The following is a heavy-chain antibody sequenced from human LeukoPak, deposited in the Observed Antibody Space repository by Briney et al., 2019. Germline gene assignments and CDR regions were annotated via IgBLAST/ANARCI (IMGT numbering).Heavy chain of an antibody. Sequence: QPGGSLILSCAASGFTFSNFDMHSGXQLTGXGLEWVSGIGPAVDTYYAGSVKGRFHISRENAKNSLYLQMNSLRAGDTAVYYCARGGGFDYWGQGTLVTVSS. CDR3: ARGGGFDY. V-gene: IGHV3-13*04. CDR1: GFTFSNFD. J-gene: IGHJ4*02. CDR2: IGPAVDT. D-gene: IGHD3-10*01.